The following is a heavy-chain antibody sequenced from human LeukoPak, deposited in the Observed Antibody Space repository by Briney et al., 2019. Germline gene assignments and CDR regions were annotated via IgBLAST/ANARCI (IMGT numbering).Heavy chain of an antibody. CDR2: IYYSGST. Sequence: SETLSLTCTVSGASISSYYWSWIRQPPGKGLEWIGYIYYSGSTNYNPSLKSRVTMSLDTSKNQFSLKLSSVTAADTAVYYCASASSGLFDYWGQGALVTVSS. CDR3: ASASSGLFDY. D-gene: IGHD3-22*01. V-gene: IGHV4-59*01. J-gene: IGHJ4*02. CDR1: GASISSYY.